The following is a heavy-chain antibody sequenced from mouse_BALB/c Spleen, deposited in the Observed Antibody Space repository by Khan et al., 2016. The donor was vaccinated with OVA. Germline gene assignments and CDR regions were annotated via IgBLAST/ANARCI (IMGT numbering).Heavy chain of an antibody. CDR3: AITPGYPMDD. J-gene: IGHJ4*01. CDR1: GYTFTSYW. CDR2: INPSNGRT. Sequence: QVQLQQSGAELVKPGASVKLSCKASGYTFTSYWMHWVKQRPGQGLEWIGEINPSNGRTNYNEKFKSKATLTVDKSSSTAYMQLSSLTAEDSAIYYCAITPGYPMDDWGQGASVTISS. V-gene: IGHV1S81*02. D-gene: IGHD1-3*01.